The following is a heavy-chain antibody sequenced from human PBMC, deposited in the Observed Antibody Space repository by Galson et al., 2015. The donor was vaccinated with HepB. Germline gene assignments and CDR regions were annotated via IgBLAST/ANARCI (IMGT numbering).Heavy chain of an antibody. CDR2: IYPADSDT. V-gene: IGHV5-51*01. CDR3: ARQRGYGDYFDNWFDP. D-gene: IGHD4-17*01. CDR1: GYSFTSYW. Sequence: QSGAEVKKPGESLKISCKGSGYSFTSYWIGWVRQMPGKGLEWMGLIYPADSDTRYSPSFQGQVTISADKSINTAYLQWSSLKASDTAMYYCARQRGYGDYFDNWFDPWGQGTLVTVSS. J-gene: IGHJ5*02.